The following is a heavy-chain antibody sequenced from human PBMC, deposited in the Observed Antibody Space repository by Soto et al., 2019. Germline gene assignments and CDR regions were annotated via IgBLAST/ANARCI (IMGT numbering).Heavy chain of an antibody. CDR1: GGSISSGDYY. D-gene: IGHD2-21*01. CDR3: GTMPIVVDPAPMDV. CDR2: IYYSGST. V-gene: IGHV4-30-4*01. J-gene: IGHJ6*02. Sequence: PSETLSLTCTVSGGSISSGDYYWSWIRQPPGKGLEWIGYIYYSGSTSYNASLKSRTSISADPSNNQFSLKLHSLTAADTAVYFCGTMPIVVDPAPMDVWGPGTSVTVSS.